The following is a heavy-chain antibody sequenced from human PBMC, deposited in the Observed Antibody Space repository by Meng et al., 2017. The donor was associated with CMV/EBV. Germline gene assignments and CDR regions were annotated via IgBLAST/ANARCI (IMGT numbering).Heavy chain of an antibody. CDR1: GGTFSSYA. CDR3: ARHVVREQQLEPQEINWFDP. CDR2: IIPILGIA. D-gene: IGHD6-13*01. Sequence: SVKVSCKASGGTFSSYAISWVRQAPGQGLEWMGGIIPILGIANYAQKFQGRVTITADKSTSTAYMELSSLRSEDTAMYYCARHVVREQQLEPQEINWFDPWGQGTLVTVSS. J-gene: IGHJ5*02. V-gene: IGHV1-69*10.